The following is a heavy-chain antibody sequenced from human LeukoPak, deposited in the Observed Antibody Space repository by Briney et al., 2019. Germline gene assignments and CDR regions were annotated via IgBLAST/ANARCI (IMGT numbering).Heavy chain of an antibody. J-gene: IGHJ4*02. Sequence: GGSLRLSCAASGFTFSSYSMNWVRQAPGKGLEWVSYISSASGSIYYADSVKGRFTISRDNAKNSLFLQMNSLRAEDTAVYYCARGAVGATGYWGQGTLVTVSS. CDR1: GFTFSSYS. CDR2: ISSASGSI. V-gene: IGHV3-48*04. CDR3: ARGAVGATGY. D-gene: IGHD1-26*01.